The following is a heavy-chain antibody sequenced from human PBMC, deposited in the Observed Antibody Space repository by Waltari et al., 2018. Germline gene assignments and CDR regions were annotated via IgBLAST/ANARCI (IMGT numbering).Heavy chain of an antibody. J-gene: IGHJ3*02. V-gene: IGHV3-7*01. D-gene: IGHD2-2*01. CDR3: ARATEAYCSSTSCYRGGGNDAFDI. Sequence: GASVKGRFTISRDNAKNSLYLQMNSLRAEDTAVYYCARATEAYCSSTSCYRGGGNDAFDIWGQGTMVTVSS.